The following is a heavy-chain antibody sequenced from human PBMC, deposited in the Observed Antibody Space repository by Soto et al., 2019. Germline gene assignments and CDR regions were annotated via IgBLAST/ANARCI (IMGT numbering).Heavy chain of an antibody. Sequence: EVQLLESGGGLVQPGGSLRLSCAASGFTFSSYAMSWVRQAPGKGLEWVSAISGSGGSTYYADSVKGRFTISRDNSKNTLYLQMNSLRAEDTAVYYCARESVRGVIITRWFDPWGQGTLVTVSS. J-gene: IGHJ5*02. CDR2: ISGSGGST. CDR3: ARESVRGVIITRWFDP. CDR1: GFTFSSYA. V-gene: IGHV3-23*01. D-gene: IGHD3-10*01.